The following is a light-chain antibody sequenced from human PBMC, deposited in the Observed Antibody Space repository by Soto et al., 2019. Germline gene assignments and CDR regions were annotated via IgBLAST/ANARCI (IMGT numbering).Light chain of an antibody. CDR3: QQYYSTPWT. Sequence: EIVMAQFPETLAVSVGERATIKFSSSQILLHSSDNRNYLTWYQQKPGQPPKLLIYWASTRHSGVPDRFSGSGSGTDFTLTINSLQAEDVAVYYCQQYYSTPWTFGQGTKVDIK. J-gene: IGKJ1*01. CDR2: WAS. V-gene: IGKV4-1*01. CDR1: QILLHSSDNRNY.